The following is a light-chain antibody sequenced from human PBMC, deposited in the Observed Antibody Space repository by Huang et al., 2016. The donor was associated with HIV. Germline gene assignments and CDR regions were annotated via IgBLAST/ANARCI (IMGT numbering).Light chain of an antibody. V-gene: IGKV1-27*01. J-gene: IGKJ1*01. CDR3: QRYDSAPRA. CDR1: QDIGNF. Sequence: DIQMTQSPSSLSASPGFRVTLSCRANQDIGNFLAWYQHKPGGFPRLLIYGASNLQSGVPSRFSGRGSGTDFTLTITSFQPDDVATYYCQRYDSAPRAFGQGTKVEI. CDR2: GAS.